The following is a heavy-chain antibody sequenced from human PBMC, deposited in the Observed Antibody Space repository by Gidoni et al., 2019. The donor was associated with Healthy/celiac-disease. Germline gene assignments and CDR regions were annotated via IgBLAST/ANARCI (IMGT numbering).Heavy chain of an antibody. CDR1: GGSISSGGYY. J-gene: IGHJ5*02. CDR2: IYYSGST. Sequence: QVQLQESGPGLVKPSQTLSLTCPVSGGSISSGGYYWRWIRQHPGKGLEWIGYIYYSGSTYYNPSLKSRVTISVDTSKNQFSLKLSSVTAADTAVYYCARAGLVDGDVEPWGQGTLVTVSS. D-gene: IGHD4-17*01. CDR3: ARAGLVDGDVEP. V-gene: IGHV4-31*03.